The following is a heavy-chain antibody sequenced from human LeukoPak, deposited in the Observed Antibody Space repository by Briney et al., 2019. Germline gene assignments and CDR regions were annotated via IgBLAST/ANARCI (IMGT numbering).Heavy chain of an antibody. CDR1: GGTFSRCA. D-gene: IGHD3-22*01. CDR3: ARGWDYDSGGRPTAYVY. Sequence: SVKVSCKASGGTFSRCAISWVRQAPGQGLEWMGGIIPIFGTANYAQKFQGKVTITADESTSTAYMELRSLRSEDTAVYYCARGWDYDSGGRPTAYVYWGQGTLVTVSS. CDR2: IIPIFGTA. V-gene: IGHV1-69*01. J-gene: IGHJ4*02.